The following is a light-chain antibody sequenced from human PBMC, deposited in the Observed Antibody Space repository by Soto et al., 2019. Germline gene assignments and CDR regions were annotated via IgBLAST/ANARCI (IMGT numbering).Light chain of an antibody. Sequence: EIVLTQSPGTLSLSPGERATLSCRASQSVTNNYLAWYQQKPGQAPSLLIYGASSRATGIPDRFSGSGSGTDFTLTISRLEPADFAVYYCQQCGTSPWTFGQGTKVEIK. J-gene: IGKJ1*01. V-gene: IGKV3-20*01. CDR3: QQCGTSPWT. CDR2: GAS. CDR1: QSVTNNY.